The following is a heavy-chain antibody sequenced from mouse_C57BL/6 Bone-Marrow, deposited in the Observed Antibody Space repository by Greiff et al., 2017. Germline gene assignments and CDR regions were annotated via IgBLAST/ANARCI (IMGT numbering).Heavy chain of an antibody. J-gene: IGHJ2*01. CDR2: INPSNGGT. D-gene: IGHD1-1*01. CDR1: GYTFTSYW. V-gene: IGHV1-53*01. CDR3: ARLSTVVATDY. Sequence: QVQLQQPGTELVKPGASVKLSCKASGYTFTSYWMHWVKQRPGQGLEWIGNINPSNGGTNYNEKFKSKATFTADTSSNTAYMQLSSLTTDDSAIYYCARLSTVVATDYWGQGTTLTVSS.